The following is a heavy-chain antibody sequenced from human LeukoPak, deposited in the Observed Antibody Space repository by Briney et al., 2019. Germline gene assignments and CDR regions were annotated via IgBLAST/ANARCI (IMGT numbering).Heavy chain of an antibody. J-gene: IGHJ4*02. CDR2: MSGSGGST. D-gene: IGHD2-2*01. CDR3: AKDRAEVIPTAIDY. V-gene: IGHV3-23*02. CDR1: GFTFSSYV. Sequence: GGSLRLSCAASGFTFSSYVMSWVRQAPGKGLEWVSGMSGSGGSTYYGDSVKGRFTISRDNSKNTLYLQMNSLRAEDTAVYYCAKDRAEVIPTAIDYGAREPLVPFSS.